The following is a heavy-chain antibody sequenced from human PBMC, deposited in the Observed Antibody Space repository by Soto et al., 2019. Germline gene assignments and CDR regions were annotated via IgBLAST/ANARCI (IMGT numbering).Heavy chain of an antibody. D-gene: IGHD6-13*01. CDR2: IYFTGST. CDR1: GGSINSFY. V-gene: IGHV4-59*01. CDR3: ARHMAAGGTGNFDS. Sequence: SETLSLTCTVSGGSINSFYWSWIRQPPGKGLEWLGYIYFTGSTKYSPTHTSRITISLDSSKTQFSLRLSSVSAADTAVYFCARHMAAGGTGNFDSWGQGTLVTVSS. J-gene: IGHJ4*02.